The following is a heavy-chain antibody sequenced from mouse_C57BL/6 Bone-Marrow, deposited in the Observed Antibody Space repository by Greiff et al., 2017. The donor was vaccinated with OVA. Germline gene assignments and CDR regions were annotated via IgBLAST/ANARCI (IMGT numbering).Heavy chain of an antibody. D-gene: IGHD1-1*01. Sequence: EVKLVESGGGLVKPGGSLKLSCAASGFTFSSYTMSWVRQTPEKRLEWVATISGGGGNTYYPDSVKGRSTITRDNAKNTLYLKMSSLRSEDTALYYCARRRATVYYFDYWGQGTTLTVSS. CDR2: ISGGGGNT. J-gene: IGHJ2*01. CDR3: ARRRATVYYFDY. V-gene: IGHV5-9*01. CDR1: GFTFSSYT.